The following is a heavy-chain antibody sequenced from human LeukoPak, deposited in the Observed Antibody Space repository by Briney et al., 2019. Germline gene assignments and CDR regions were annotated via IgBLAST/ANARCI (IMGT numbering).Heavy chain of an antibody. J-gene: IGHJ4*02. CDR2: IIPIFGTA. V-gene: IGHV1-69*06. CDR1: GGTFSSYA. Sequence: GASVKVSCKASGGTFSSYAISWVRQAPGQGREWMGGIIPIFGTANYAQKFQGRVTITADKSTSTAYMELSSLRSEDTAMYYCAKSSGGYCSGGSCYDYWGQGTLVTVSS. D-gene: IGHD2-15*01. CDR3: AKSSGGYCSGGSCYDY.